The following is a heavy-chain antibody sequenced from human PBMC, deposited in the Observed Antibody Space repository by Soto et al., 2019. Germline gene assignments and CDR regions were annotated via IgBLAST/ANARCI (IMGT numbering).Heavy chain of an antibody. J-gene: IGHJ4*02. CDR1: GGTFSSYT. D-gene: IGHD6-13*01. V-gene: IGHV1-69*02. CDR2: IIPILGIA. CDR3: ARSSSSWLFDY. Sequence: SVKVSCKASGGTFSSYTISWVRQAPGQGLEWMGRIIPILGIANYAQKFQGRVTITADKSTSTAYMELSSLRSEDTAVYYCARSSSSWLFDYWGQGTLVTVSS.